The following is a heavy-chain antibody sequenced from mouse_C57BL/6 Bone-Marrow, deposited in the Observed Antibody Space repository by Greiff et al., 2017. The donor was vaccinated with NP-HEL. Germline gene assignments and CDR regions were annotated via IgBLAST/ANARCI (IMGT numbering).Heavy chain of an antibody. J-gene: IGHJ3*01. Sequence: EVLLVESGGGLVQPGESLKLSCESNEYEFPSHDMSWVRKTPEKRLELVAAINSDGGSTYYPDTMERRFIISRDNTKKTLYLQMSSLRSEDTAVYYCASTTVVATWFAYWGQGTLVTVSA. D-gene: IGHD1-1*01. CDR3: ASTTVVATWFAY. CDR1: EYEFPSHD. V-gene: IGHV5-2*01. CDR2: INSDGGST.